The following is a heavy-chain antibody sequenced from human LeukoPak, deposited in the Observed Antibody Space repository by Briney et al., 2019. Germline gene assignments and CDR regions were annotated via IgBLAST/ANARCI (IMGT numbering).Heavy chain of an antibody. V-gene: IGHV4-39*02. CDR3: AKRDDSGGNLVDL. J-gene: IGHJ4*02. D-gene: IGHD3-22*01. CDR2: IYYSGST. Sequence: PSETLSLTCTVSGGSIRSGSHYWAWIRQPPGKGLEWIVSIYYSGSTYYNPSLENRVTTSIDTSKNHFSLKLSSLSAADTSVYYCAKRDDSGGNLVDLWGQGTLVTVS. CDR1: GGSIRSGSHY.